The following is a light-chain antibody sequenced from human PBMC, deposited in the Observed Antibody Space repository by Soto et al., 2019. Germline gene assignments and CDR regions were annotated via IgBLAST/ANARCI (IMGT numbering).Light chain of an antibody. CDR1: SSNIERNS. V-gene: IGLV1-44*01. CDR3: ASWDDSLDGPV. CDR2: SND. J-gene: IGLJ2*01. Sequence: QSALTQPPSASGPPGQRVTISCSGGSSNIERNSVEWYQQLPGTAPKLLIHSNDQRPSGVPDRFSGSKSVTSASLAITGLQSEDEADYYCASWDDSLDGPVFGGGTKLTVL.